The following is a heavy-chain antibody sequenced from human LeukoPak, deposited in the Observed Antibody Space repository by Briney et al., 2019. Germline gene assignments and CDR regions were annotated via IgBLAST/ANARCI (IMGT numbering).Heavy chain of an antibody. CDR2: IIPILGIA. D-gene: IGHD2-2*01. J-gene: IGHJ4*02. CDR1: GGTFSSYA. CDR3: ARDLVVSCSSTSCSVAPSDF. Sequence: SVKVSCKASGGTFSSYAITWVRQAPGQGLEWMGRIIPILGIATYAQNFQGRVTITADISTSTAYMELSSLRSEDTAVYYCARDLVVSCSSTSCSVAPSDFWGQGTLVAVSS. V-gene: IGHV1-69*04.